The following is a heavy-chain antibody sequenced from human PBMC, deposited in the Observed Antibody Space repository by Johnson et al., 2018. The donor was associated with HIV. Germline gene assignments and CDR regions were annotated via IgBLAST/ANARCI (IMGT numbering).Heavy chain of an antibody. J-gene: IGHJ3*02. CDR3: ARARAYYNFWSGYTGHDAFDI. CDR2: IRYDGSNK. CDR1: GFTFSSYG. V-gene: IGHV3-30*02. Sequence: QVQLVESGGGLVQPGGSLRLSCAASGFTFSSYGMHWVRQAPGKGLEWVAFIRYDGSNKYYADSVKGRFTISRDSSKNSLYLQMNSLRAEDTALYYCARARAYYNFWSGYTGHDAFDIWGQGTMVTVSS. D-gene: IGHD3-3*01.